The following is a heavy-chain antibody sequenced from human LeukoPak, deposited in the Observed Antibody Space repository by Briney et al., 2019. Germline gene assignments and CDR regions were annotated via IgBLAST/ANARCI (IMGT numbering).Heavy chain of an antibody. CDR3: ARGDSSGYYYGTYDAFDI. Sequence: SETLSFTCTVSGGSISSYYWSWIRQPPGKGLEWIGYIYYSGSTNYNPSLKSRVTISVDTSKNQFSLKLSSVTAADTAVYYCARGDSSGYYYGTYDAFDIWGQGTMVTVSS. V-gene: IGHV4-59*01. CDR2: IYYSGST. J-gene: IGHJ3*02. CDR1: GGSISSYY. D-gene: IGHD3-22*01.